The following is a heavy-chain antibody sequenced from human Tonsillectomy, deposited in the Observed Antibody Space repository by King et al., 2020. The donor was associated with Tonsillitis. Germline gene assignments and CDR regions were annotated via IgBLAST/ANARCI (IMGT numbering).Heavy chain of an antibody. J-gene: IGHJ3*01. CDR3: AKDDGAGNYDHGRGAFDV. CDR2: ISSTSAYI. D-gene: IGHD3-22*01. V-gene: IGHV3-21*01. CDR1: GFTFSDYD. Sequence: VQLVESGGGLVKPGGSLRLSCATSGFTFSDYDMNWVRQAPGKGLEWVSSISSTSAYIYYADSVKGRFTISRDSAENSLFLQMNSLRPDDTAVYYCAKDDGAGNYDHGRGAFDVWGQGIMVTVSS.